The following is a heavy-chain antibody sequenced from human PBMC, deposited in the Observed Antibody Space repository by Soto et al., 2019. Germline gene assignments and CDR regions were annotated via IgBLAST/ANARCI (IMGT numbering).Heavy chain of an antibody. J-gene: IGHJ6*02. D-gene: IGHD2-2*02. CDR2: INHSGST. V-gene: IGHV4-34*01. CDR3: ARGLYGYAVVVPAAIIPPPYYYYGMDV. CDR1: GGSFSGYY. Sequence: SETLSLTCAVYGGSFSGYYWSWIRQPPGKGLEWIGEINHSGSTNYNPSLKSRVTISVDTSKNQFSLKLSSVTAADTAVYYCARGLYGYAVVVPAAIIPPPYYYYGMDVWGQGTTVTVSS.